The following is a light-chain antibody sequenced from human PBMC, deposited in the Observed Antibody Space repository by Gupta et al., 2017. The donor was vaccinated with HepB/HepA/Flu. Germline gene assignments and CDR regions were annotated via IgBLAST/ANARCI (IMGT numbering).Light chain of an antibody. Sequence: IQMTQSPSTLSASVGDRVTITCRASQSISSWLAWYQQKPGKAPKLLIYKASSLESGVPSRFSGSGSGTEFTLTISSLQPDDFATYYCQQDNNFLLTFGHGTKVDIK. J-gene: IGKJ3*01. CDR2: KAS. CDR1: QSISSW. V-gene: IGKV1-5*03. CDR3: QQDNNFLLT.